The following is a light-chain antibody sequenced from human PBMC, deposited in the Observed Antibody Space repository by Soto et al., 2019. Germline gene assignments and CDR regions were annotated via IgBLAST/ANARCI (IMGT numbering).Light chain of an antibody. CDR1: QSVSSNY. J-gene: IGKJ1*01. V-gene: IGKV3D-20*02. Sequence: IVLTQSPDTLSLSPGERATLSCRASQSVSSNYLAWYQQKLGQAPRLLIYDASKRATGIPARFSGSGSGTDFTLTISSLQPEDFATYYCQQSYSTPSMFGQGTKVDI. CDR3: QQSYSTPSM. CDR2: DAS.